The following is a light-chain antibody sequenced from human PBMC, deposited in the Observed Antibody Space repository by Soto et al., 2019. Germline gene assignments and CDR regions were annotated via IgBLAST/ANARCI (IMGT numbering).Light chain of an antibody. J-gene: IGKJ4*01. CDR2: DAS. CDR1: QDISNY. Sequence: IRMTQSPSTQSASVGDRVTITCQASQDISNYLNWYQQKPGKAPKLLIYDASNLETGVPSRFSGSGSGTDFTFTISSLQPEDIATYYCQQYDNLPLTFGGGTKVDIK. CDR3: QQYDNLPLT. V-gene: IGKV1-33*01.